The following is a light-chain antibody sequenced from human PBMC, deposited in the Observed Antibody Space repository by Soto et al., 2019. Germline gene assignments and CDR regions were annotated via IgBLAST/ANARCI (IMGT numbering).Light chain of an antibody. CDR1: QSVKSN. CDR3: QQYNSYLWT. Sequence: EILMTQSPATLSVSQGGRATLSCRASQSVKSNLAWYQQKPGQAPRLLIHGASTRATGSPARFGGSGSGTEFTLTISSLQPDDFATYYCQQYNSYLWTFGQGTKVDI. V-gene: IGKV3-15*01. J-gene: IGKJ1*01. CDR2: GAS.